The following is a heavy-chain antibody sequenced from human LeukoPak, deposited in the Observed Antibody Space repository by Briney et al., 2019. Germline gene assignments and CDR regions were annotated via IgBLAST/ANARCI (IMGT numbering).Heavy chain of an antibody. CDR3: ARDLGALTYYYDSTIDY. D-gene: IGHD3-22*01. CDR1: GGTFSSYA. Sequence: GASVKVSCKASGGTFSSYAISWVRQAPGQGLEWMGRIIPILGIANYAQKFPGRATITADKSTSTAYMELSSLRSEDTAVYYCARDLGALTYYYDSTIDYWGQGTLVTVSS. J-gene: IGHJ4*02. CDR2: IIPILGIA. V-gene: IGHV1-69*04.